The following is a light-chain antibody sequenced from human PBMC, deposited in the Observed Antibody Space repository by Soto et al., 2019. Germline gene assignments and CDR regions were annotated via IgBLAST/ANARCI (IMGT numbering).Light chain of an antibody. J-gene: IGLJ1*01. Sequence: QSALTQPASVSGSPGQSITISCSGTSSDVGAYDHVSWYQQYPGKAPKFIIFEISNRPSGISSRFSGSRSGNTASLTISRLQAEDEAYYYCSSYTVSRTYVFGTGTKVTVL. CDR3: SSYTVSRTYV. CDR2: EIS. CDR1: SSDVGAYDH. V-gene: IGLV2-14*01.